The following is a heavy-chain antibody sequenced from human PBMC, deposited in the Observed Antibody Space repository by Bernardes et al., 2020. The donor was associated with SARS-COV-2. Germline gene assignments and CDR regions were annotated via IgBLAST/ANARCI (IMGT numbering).Heavy chain of an antibody. CDR1: GFTFSSYA. V-gene: IGHV3-23*01. J-gene: IGHJ5*02. CDR3: AKELGRLVVPADLFDP. CDR2: ISGSGGST. Sequence: GGSLRLSCAASGFTFSSYAMSWVRQAPGKGLEWVSAISGSGGSTYYADSVKGRFTISRDNSKNTLYLQMNSLRAEDTAVYYCAKELGRLVVPADLFDPWGQGTLVTVSS. D-gene: IGHD2-2*01.